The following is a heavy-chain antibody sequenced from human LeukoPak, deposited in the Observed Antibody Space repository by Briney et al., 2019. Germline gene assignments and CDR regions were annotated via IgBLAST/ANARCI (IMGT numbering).Heavy chain of an antibody. V-gene: IGHV4-59*01. CDR1: GGSISSYY. D-gene: IGHD5-18*01. Sequence: SETLSLTCTVSGGSISSYYWSWVRQPPGKGLEWIGYVYYSGTTNYNPSLKSRVTISIDASKNQLSLRLDPVTAADTPVYYCARSQYSYGLNYWGQGTLVTVSS. J-gene: IGHJ4*02. CDR2: VYYSGTT. CDR3: ARSQYSYGLNY.